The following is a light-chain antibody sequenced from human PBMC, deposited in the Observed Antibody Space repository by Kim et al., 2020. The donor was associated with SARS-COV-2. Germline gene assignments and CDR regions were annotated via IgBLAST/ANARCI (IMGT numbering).Light chain of an antibody. CDR3: QQYNNWPPLT. V-gene: IGKV3-15*01. CDR2: GAS. Sequence: EIVMTQSPATLSVSPGERANLSCRASQSVSSNLAWYQQKPGQAPRLLIYGASTRATGIPARFSGSGSGTEFTLTISSLQSEDFGVYYCQQYNNWPPLTLGGGTKVDIK. J-gene: IGKJ4*01. CDR1: QSVSSN.